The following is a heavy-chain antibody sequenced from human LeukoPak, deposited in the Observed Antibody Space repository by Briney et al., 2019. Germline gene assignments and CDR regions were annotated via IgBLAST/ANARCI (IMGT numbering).Heavy chain of an antibody. CDR3: ARDTPRWTLEENGGDY. J-gene: IGHJ4*02. V-gene: IGHV4-39*07. CDR2: IYHSGST. Sequence: SETLSLTCTVSGGSISSSSYYWGWIRQPPGKGLEWIGSIYHSGSTYYNPSLKSRVTISVDTSKNQFSLKLSSVTAADTAVYYCARDTPRWTLEENGGDYWGQGTLVTVSS. D-gene: IGHD3/OR15-3a*01. CDR1: GGSISSSSYY.